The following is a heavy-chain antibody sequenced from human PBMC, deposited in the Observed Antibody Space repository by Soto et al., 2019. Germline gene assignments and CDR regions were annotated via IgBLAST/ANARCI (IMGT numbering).Heavy chain of an antibody. J-gene: IGHJ6*02. CDR3: AILYYYDSGDYYSNYQYYGMDV. D-gene: IGHD3-22*01. V-gene: IGHV1-46*01. CDR2: MHPYGGST. Sequence: ASVKVSCKASGFTFTSFYMHRVRQAPGQGPEWMGIMHPYGGSTGYAQKFQGRVTLTRDTSTRTDYMELSSLRSDDTAVYYCAILYYYDSGDYYSNYQYYGMDVWGQGATVTVSS. CDR1: GFTFTSFY.